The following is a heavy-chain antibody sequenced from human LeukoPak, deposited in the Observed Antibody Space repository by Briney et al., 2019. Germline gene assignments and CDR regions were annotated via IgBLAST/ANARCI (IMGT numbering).Heavy chain of an antibody. CDR3: ARGASGFSYS. D-gene: IGHD5-18*01. J-gene: IGHJ4*02. V-gene: IGHV3-7*01. CDR2: IKQDGSEK. CDR1: GFTFRSYW. Sequence: GGSLRLSCAASGFTFRSYWMSWVRQAPGKGLEWVANIKQDGSEKGYVDSVKGRFTISRDNAKNSLYLQMNRLRADDTAVYYCARGASGFSYSWGQGTLVTVSS.